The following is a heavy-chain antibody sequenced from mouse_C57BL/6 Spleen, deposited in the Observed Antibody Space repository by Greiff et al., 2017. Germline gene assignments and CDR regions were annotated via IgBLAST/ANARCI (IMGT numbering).Heavy chain of an antibody. CDR3: AADYSNYVLYAMDY. V-gene: IGHV5-17*01. D-gene: IGHD2-5*01. J-gene: IGHJ4*01. Sequence: DVHLVESGGGLVKPGGSLKLSCAASGFTFSDYGMHWVRQAPEKGLEWVAYISSGSSTIYYADTVKGRFTISRDNAKNTLFLQMTSLRSEDTAMYYCAADYSNYVLYAMDYWGQGTSVTVSS. CDR2: ISSGSSTI. CDR1: GFTFSDYG.